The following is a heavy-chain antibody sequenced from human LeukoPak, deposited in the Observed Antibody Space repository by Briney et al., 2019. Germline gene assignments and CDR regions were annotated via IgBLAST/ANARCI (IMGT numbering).Heavy chain of an antibody. CDR1: GFTFSSSA. CDR2: ISGSGGST. D-gene: IGHD2-2*01. J-gene: IGHJ4*02. V-gene: IGHV3-23*01. Sequence: GGSLRLSCAASGFTFSSSAMSWVRQAPGKGLEWVSAISGSGGSTYYADSVKGRFTISRDNSKNTLYLQMNSLRAEDTAVYYCAKASRGYCSSTSCYPGHWGQGTLVTVSS. CDR3: AKASRGYCSSTSCYPGH.